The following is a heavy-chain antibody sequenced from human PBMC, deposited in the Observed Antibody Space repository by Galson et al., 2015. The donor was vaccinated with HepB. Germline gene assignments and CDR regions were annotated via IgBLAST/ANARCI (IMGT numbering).Heavy chain of an antibody. V-gene: IGHV3-23*01. J-gene: IGHJ4*02. D-gene: IGHD3-22*01. CDR2: IIGYGENT. CDR1: GFTFSIYA. CDR3: AKARTRFQITTAY. Sequence: SLRLSCAASGFTFSIYAMSWVRQTPGKGLEWVSSIIGYGENTYYADSVKGRFTISRDNSKNNLYLQMNSLRADDTAVYYCAKARTRFQITTAYWGQGTPVTVSS.